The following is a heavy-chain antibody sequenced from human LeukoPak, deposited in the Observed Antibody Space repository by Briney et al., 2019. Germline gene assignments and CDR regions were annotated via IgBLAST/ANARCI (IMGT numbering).Heavy chain of an antibody. CDR3: AKDRSIRGGYYFDY. Sequence: GGSLRLSCAASGFTFSSYGMHWVRQAPGKGLEWVAFIRYDGSNKYYADSVEGRFTISRDNSKNTLYLQMNSLRAEDTAVYYCAKDRSIRGGYYFDYWGQGTLVTVSS. CDR2: IRYDGSNK. CDR1: GFTFSSYG. D-gene: IGHD3-10*01. J-gene: IGHJ4*02. V-gene: IGHV3-30*02.